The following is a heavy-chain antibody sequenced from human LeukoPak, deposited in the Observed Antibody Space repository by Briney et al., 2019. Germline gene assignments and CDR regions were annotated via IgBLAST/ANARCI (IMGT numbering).Heavy chain of an antibody. CDR3: AQDATDFDSSGQTYFDN. CDR2: ISSSSGTI. V-gene: IGHV3-48*04. J-gene: IGHJ4*02. Sequence: GGSLRLSCAASGFTFNSYSMNWVRQAPGKGLEWVSYISSSSGTIYYADSVKGRFTISRDNAKNSLYLQMNSLRAEDTAVYYCAQDATDFDSSGQTYFDNWGQGTLVTVSS. D-gene: IGHD3-22*01. CDR1: GFTFNSYS.